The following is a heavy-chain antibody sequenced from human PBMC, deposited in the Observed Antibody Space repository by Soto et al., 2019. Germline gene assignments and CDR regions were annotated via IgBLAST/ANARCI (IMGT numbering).Heavy chain of an antibody. CDR1: GFTFRAYL. Sequence: DVQLVESGGDLVQPGGSLRLSCAASGFTFRAYLMSWVRQAPGKGLDWVANINQDGSVEYYADSVQGRFTISRDNAKNSLYLHMNCLRAEDTAVYYCATYHGDDWVSERHRFWGPGTLVTVSS. J-gene: IGHJ4*02. D-gene: IGHD3-16*01. CDR2: INQDGSVE. CDR3: ATYHGDDWVSERHRF. V-gene: IGHV3-7*01.